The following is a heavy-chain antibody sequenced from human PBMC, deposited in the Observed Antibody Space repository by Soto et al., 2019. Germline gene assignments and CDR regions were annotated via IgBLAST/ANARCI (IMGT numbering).Heavy chain of an antibody. CDR3: AKDIVRYTYGACDY. J-gene: IGHJ4*02. V-gene: IGHV3-23*01. CDR1: GFIFENFG. CDR2: ISGSGFKK. Sequence: PGGSLRLSCAASGFIFENFGMSWVRQAPGKGLEWISSISGSGFKKYYADSVKGRFTISRDNSKNTLYLQMNSLRVEDTAVYYCAKDIVRYTYGACDYWGQGALVTVSS. D-gene: IGHD5-18*01.